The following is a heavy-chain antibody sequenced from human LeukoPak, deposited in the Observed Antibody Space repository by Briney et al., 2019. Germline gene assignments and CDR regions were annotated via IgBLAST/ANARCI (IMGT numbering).Heavy chain of an antibody. Sequence: ASVKVSCKASGYTFVGYYLHWVRQAPGQGLEWMAWIDPYTGNTHYAQKFRGRITVTRDTSVSTTYMELSWLTSDDTARYYCAREYSASEHWGQGTLVTVSS. V-gene: IGHV1-2*02. J-gene: IGHJ4*02. CDR2: IDPYTGNT. CDR1: GYTFVGYY. D-gene: IGHD5-12*01. CDR3: AREYSASEH.